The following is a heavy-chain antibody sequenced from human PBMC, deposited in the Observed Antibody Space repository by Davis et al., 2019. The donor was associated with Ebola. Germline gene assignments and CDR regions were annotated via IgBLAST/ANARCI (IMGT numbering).Heavy chain of an antibody. CDR3: ARAWEVVVTARDAFDI. CDR2: ISSSGSTI. CDR1: GFTVSSNY. V-gene: IGHV3-11*04. J-gene: IGHJ3*02. Sequence: GGSLRLSCAASGFTVSSNYMSWIRQAPGKGLEWVSYISSSGSTIYYADSVKGRFTISRDNAKNSLYLQMNSLRAEDTAVYYCARAWEVVVTARDAFDIWGQGTMVTVSS. D-gene: IGHD2-21*02.